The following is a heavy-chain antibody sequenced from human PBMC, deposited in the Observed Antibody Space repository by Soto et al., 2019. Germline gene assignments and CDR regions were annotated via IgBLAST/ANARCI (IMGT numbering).Heavy chain of an antibody. CDR1: GFTFSTYA. CDR3: VRGASLNFDD. V-gene: IGHV3-20*04. CDR2: VNWNGGST. Sequence: GGSLRLSCAASGFTFSTYAMAWVRQAPGKGLEWVSGVNWNGGSTGYADSVKGRFTISRDNAKNSLYLQMNSLRAEDTAFYYCVRGASLNFDDWGQGTLVTVSS. J-gene: IGHJ4*02. D-gene: IGHD1-26*01.